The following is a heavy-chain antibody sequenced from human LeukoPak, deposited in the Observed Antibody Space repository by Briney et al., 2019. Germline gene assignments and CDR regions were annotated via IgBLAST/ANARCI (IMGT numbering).Heavy chain of an antibody. CDR1: GFTFSSYG. CDR3: AKNRVPTAITPDS. CDR2: IPYDGSNK. V-gene: IGHV3-30*18. D-gene: IGHD2-2*02. Sequence: TGGSLRLSCAASGFTFSSYGMHWLRQAPGKGLEWVAVIPYDGSNKCYTDSVKGRFTISRDNSKNTLYLQMNSLRAEDTAVYYCAKNRVPTAITPDSWGQGTLVTVSS. J-gene: IGHJ5*01.